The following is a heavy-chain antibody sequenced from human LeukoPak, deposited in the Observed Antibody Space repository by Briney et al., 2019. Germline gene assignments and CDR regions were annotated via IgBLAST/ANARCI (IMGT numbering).Heavy chain of an antibody. CDR1: GFIFNNYA. D-gene: IGHD6-19*01. Sequence: GGSLRLSCAGSGFIFNNYAMHWVRQPPGKGLEWVSGISWNSGSIDYADSVKGRFTISRDNAKNSLYLQMNSQRVEDTAFYYCAKDNRRHYTSGPNPDSLHWGQGALVTVSS. J-gene: IGHJ4*02. CDR2: ISWNSGSI. CDR3: AKDNRRHYTSGPNPDSLH. V-gene: IGHV3-9*01.